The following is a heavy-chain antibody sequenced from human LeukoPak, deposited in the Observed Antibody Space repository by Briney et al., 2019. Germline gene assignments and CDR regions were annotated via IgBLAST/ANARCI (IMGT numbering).Heavy chain of an antibody. V-gene: IGHV4-39*01. CDR1: GGSISSSSAY. J-gene: IGHJ4*02. CDR3: VSPRGFSYGYFDY. D-gene: IGHD5-18*01. Sequence: SETLSLTCTVSGGSISSSSAYWGWIRQPPGKGLEWIGSIYYSKNTYYNPSLNSRVTISADTSKIQFSLTLGSVSATDTAVYYCVSPRGFSYGYFDYWGQGTLVTVSS. CDR2: IYYSKNT.